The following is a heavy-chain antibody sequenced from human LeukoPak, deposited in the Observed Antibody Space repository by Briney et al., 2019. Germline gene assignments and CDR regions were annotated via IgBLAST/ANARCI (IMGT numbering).Heavy chain of an antibody. J-gene: IGHJ6*03. CDR1: GFTFSSYW. Sequence: GSLRLSCAASGFTFSSYWMSWVRQAPGKGLEWVANIKQDGSEKYYVDSVKGRFTISRDNAKNSLYLQMNSLRAEDTAVYYCARAQDTAMVYYYYYYMDVWGKGTTVTISS. CDR3: ARAQDTAMVYYYYYYMDV. D-gene: IGHD5-18*01. V-gene: IGHV3-7*01. CDR2: IKQDGSEK.